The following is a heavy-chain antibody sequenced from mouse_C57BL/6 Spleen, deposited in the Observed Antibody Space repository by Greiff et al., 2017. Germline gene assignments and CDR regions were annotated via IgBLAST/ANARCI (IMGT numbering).Heavy chain of an antibody. V-gene: IGHV5-17*01. CDR2: ISSGSSTT. D-gene: IGHD1-1*01. CDR3: ARVRYYGSRGDAMDY. CDR1: GFTFSDYG. J-gene: IGHJ4*01. Sequence: EVQLVESGGGLVKPGGSLKLSCAASGFTFSDYGMHWVRQAPEKGLEWVAYISSGSSTTYYADTVKGRFTISRDNAKNTLFLQMTSLRSEDTAMYYCARVRYYGSRGDAMDYWGQGTSVTVSS.